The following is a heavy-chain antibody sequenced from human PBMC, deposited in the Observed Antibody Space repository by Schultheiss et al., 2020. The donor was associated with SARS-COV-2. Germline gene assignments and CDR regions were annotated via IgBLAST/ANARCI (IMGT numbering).Heavy chain of an antibody. J-gene: IGHJ4*02. CDR3: ARALGYSSNGQGD. D-gene: IGHD6-13*01. Sequence: GGSLRLSCAASGFTFSSYAMNWVRQAPGKGLEWVSGINWNGGSTGYADSVKGRFTISRDNAKNSLYLQMNSLRAEDTAVYYCARALGYSSNGQGDWGQGTLVTVSS. CDR2: INWNGGST. CDR1: GFTFSSYA. V-gene: IGHV3-20*04.